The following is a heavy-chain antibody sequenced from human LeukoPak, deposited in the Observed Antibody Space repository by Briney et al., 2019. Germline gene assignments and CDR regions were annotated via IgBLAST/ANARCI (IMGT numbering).Heavy chain of an antibody. D-gene: IGHD2-2*01. CDR1: GFIVSTNY. Sequence: GGSLRLSCAASGFIVSTNYMSWVRQAPGKGLEWVSVIYSGGSTKYADSVKGRFTISRDISKNTLYLQMNNLRAEDTAVYYCAREESSSSGYYFDYWGQGTLVTVSS. CDR2: IYSGGST. J-gene: IGHJ4*02. V-gene: IGHV3-53*01. CDR3: AREESSSSGYYFDY.